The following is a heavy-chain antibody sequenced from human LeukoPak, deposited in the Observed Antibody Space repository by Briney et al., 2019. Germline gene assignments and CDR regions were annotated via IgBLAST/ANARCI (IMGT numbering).Heavy chain of an antibody. J-gene: IGHJ5*02. CDR3: ASLLLGSWYWFDP. CDR2: INHSGST. CDR1: GGSFSGYY. Sequence: SETLSLTCAVYGGSFSGYYWSWIRQPPGKGLEWNGEINHSGSTNYNPSLTSRVTISVDTSKNQFSLKLSSVTAADTAVYYCASLLLGSWYWFDPWGQGTLVTVSS. D-gene: IGHD6-13*01. V-gene: IGHV4-34*01.